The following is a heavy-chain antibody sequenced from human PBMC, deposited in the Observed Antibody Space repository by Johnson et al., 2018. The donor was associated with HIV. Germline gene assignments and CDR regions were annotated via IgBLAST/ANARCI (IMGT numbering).Heavy chain of an antibody. D-gene: IGHD3/OR15-3a*01. CDR2: IYSGGST. J-gene: IGHJ3*02. CDR3: ARDPGLYYDIWVSAFDI. V-gene: IGHV3-66*01. CDR1: GFTVSSNY. Sequence: VQLVESGGGLVQPGGSLRLSCAASGFTVSSNYMSWVRQAPGKGLEWVSVIYSGGSTYYADSVKGRFTISRDNSKNTLYLQMGSLRIEDGAVYYCARDPGLYYDIWVSAFDIWGQGTMVTVSS.